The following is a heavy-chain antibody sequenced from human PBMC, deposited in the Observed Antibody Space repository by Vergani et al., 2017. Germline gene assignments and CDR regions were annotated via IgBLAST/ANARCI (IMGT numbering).Heavy chain of an antibody. CDR2: ISARYPST. CDR1: GFTFSACP. Sequence: EVHLLESGGGQVEAGGSLRLSCVASGFTFSACPMTWVRQAPGKGLEWVSAISARYPSTYYADSVKGRFTISRDNSKNMLYLQMNSLRAEDTAVYYCARLSYDTTPYLQGGYDCWGQGTLVSVSS. V-gene: IGHV3-23*01. D-gene: IGHD3-22*01. J-gene: IGHJ4*02. CDR3: ARLSYDTTPYLQGGYDC.